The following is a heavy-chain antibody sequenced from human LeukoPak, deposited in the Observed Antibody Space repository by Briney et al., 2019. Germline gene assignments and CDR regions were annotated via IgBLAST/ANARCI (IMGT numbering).Heavy chain of an antibody. Sequence: GGSLRLSCAASGFTFSDYYMSCIRQAPGRGLEWVSYISSSSYTNYADSVKGRFTISRDNAKNSLYLQMNSLRAADTAVYYCARDGHSSGYDLDYWGQGTLVTVSS. V-gene: IGHV3-11*06. J-gene: IGHJ4*02. CDR3: ARDGHSSGYDLDY. CDR1: GFTFSDYY. D-gene: IGHD5-18*01. CDR2: ISSSSYT.